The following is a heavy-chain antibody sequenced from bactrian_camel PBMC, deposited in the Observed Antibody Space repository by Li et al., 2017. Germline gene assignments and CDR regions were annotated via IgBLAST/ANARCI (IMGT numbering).Heavy chain of an antibody. CDR2: IDSNGVT. V-gene: IGHV3S53*01. CDR1: LYIYSSYC. CDR3: AAEDQAPWDMGWICNYYS. D-gene: IGHD2*01. J-gene: IGHJ6*01. Sequence: HVQLVESGGGSVQAGGSLRLSCEISLYIYSSYCMAWFRQAPGAKRETVATIDSNGVTKVADSVKARFTASKDNDKKTWYLRMNNLKPEDTALYTCAAEDQAPWDMGWICNYYSWGQGTQVTVS.